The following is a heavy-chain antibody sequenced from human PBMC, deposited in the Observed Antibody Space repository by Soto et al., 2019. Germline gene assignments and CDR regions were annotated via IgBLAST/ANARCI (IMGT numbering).Heavy chain of an antibody. CDR1: GDSITSYN. D-gene: IGHD2-21*01. CDR3: ARRAVVAVTGSLDNWLDP. Sequence: SETLSLTCTVSGDSITSYNWNWLRQPPKKALEWIGYVYSSGSTNYNPSLKSRVTISVDTSRNQFSLKVNSVTAADTAVYYCARRAVVAVTGSLDNWLDPWGQGILVTVSS. CDR2: VYSSGST. J-gene: IGHJ5*02. V-gene: IGHV4-59*01.